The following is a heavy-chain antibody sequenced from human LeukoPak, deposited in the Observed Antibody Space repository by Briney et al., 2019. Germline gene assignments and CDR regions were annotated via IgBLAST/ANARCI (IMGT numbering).Heavy chain of an antibody. V-gene: IGHV1-2*02. CDR3: VRALSTVATWLYL. Sequence: ASVKVSCKASGGTFSSYAISWVRQAPGQGLEWMGWISPNSGDTKYAQKFQGRVTMTRDTSISTAYMELSSLRSDDTAVYHCVRALSTVATWLYLWGRGTLVTVSS. CDR1: GGTFSSYA. J-gene: IGHJ2*01. CDR2: ISPNSGDT. D-gene: IGHD4-17*01.